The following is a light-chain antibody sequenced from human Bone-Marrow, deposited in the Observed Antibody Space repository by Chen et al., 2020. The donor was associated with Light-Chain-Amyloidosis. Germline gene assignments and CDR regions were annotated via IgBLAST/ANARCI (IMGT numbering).Light chain of an antibody. CDR1: SSDVGGYNF. CDR3: TAYTSSHTYV. Sequence: QSALTQPASVSGSPGQSIIISCTGTSSDVGGYNFVSWYQQHPGKAPKLMIFDVNNRPSGVSNRVSGSKSDNTASLTISELQPEDEADYYCTAYTSSHTYVFGTGTEVTVL. V-gene: IGLV2-14*03. CDR2: DVN. J-gene: IGLJ1*01.